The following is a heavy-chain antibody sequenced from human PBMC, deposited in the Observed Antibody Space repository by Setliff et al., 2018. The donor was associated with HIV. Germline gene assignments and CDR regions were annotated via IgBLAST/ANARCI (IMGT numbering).Heavy chain of an antibody. V-gene: IGHV3-30*02. CDR2: IGHDGSYE. CDR3: ARDNSRWYLYYFDY. CDR1: GFTFSNSA. Sequence: GGSLRLSCAASGFTFSNSAMHWVRQAPGKGLEWVASIGHDGSYEYLAGSVRGRFTISRDNDKNTLHLQMNNLRPEDTAVYYCARDNSRWYLYYFDYWGPGTLVTVSS. J-gene: IGHJ4*02. D-gene: IGHD2-15*01.